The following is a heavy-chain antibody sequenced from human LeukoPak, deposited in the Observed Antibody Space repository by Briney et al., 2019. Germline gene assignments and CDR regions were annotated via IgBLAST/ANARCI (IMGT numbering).Heavy chain of an antibody. CDR1: GFTFSNYW. Sequence: GGYLRLSCAASGFTFSNYWMHWVRQAPGKGLVWVSRLNSDGSSTNYADSVKGRFTISRDNAKNTLYLQMNSLRDEDTAVFYCARSRYDYIWGIDYWGQGTLVTISS. V-gene: IGHV3-74*01. CDR3: ARSRYDYIWGIDY. CDR2: LNSDGSST. D-gene: IGHD3-16*01. J-gene: IGHJ4*02.